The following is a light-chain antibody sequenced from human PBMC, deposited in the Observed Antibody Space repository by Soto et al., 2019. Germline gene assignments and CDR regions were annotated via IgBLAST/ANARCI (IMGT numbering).Light chain of an antibody. CDR1: SSDVGTYNL. CDR2: EVS. J-gene: IGLJ1*01. CDR3: CSHAGSYV. V-gene: IGLV2-23*02. Sequence: QSALTQPASVSGSPGQSITISCTGTSSDVGTYNLVSWYQQHPGKAPKLMIYEVSKRPSGVSNRFSGSKSGNTASLTISGLQAEDEADYYCCSHAGSYVLGTGTKVTVL.